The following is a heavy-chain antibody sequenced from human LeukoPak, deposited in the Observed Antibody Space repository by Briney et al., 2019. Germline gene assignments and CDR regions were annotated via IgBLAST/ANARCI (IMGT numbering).Heavy chain of an antibody. Sequence: ASVKVSCKASGYTFTGYYMHWVRQAPGQGLEWMGWINPNSGGTNYAQKFQGRVTMTRDTSISTAYMELSRLRSDDTAVHYCARSEIVVVPAAIWEHWFDPWGQGTLVTVSS. D-gene: IGHD2-2*01. CDR3: ARSEIVVVPAAIWEHWFDP. J-gene: IGHJ5*02. CDR1: GYTFTGYY. CDR2: INPNSGGT. V-gene: IGHV1-2*02.